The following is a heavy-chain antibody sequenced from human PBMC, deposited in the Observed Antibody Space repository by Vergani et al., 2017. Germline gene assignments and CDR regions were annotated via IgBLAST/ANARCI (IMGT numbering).Heavy chain of an antibody. CDR1: GFTFSSYG. J-gene: IGHJ6*03. CDR3: AKGDGYYYDSSGDYMDV. V-gene: IGHV3-23*04. CDR2: ISGSGGST. Sequence: VQLVESGGSVVQPGRSLRLSCAASGFTFSSYGMHWVRQAPGKGLEWVSAISGSGGSTYYADSVKGRFTISRDNSKNTLYLQMNSLRAEDTAVYYCAKGDGYYYDSSGDYMDVWGKGTTVTVSS. D-gene: IGHD3-22*01.